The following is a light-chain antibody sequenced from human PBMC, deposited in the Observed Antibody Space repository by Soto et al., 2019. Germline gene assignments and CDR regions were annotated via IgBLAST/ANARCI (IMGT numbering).Light chain of an antibody. J-gene: IGKJ1*01. V-gene: IGKV3-15*01. Sequence: ETVLTQSPATLSLSPGETATLSCRASQRVTNNLAWYQRKLGQPPRLLIYGASTRATGIPVRLRGSGSGTEFTLTHSRLQSEDSAVYYCQQPQNWPWTFGQGTRVELK. CDR1: QRVTNN. CDR3: QQPQNWPWT. CDR2: GAS.